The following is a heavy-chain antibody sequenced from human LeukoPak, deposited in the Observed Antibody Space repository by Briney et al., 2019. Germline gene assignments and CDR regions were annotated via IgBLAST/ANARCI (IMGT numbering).Heavy chain of an antibody. CDR1: GGTFSTYA. CDR3: ARTGTTQNYYYGMDV. J-gene: IGHJ6*02. Sequence: SVKVSCKASGGTFSTYAITWVRQAPGQGLEWMGRIIPILGIANYAQKFQGRVTITADKSTSTAYMELSSLRSEDTAVYYCARTGTTQNYYYGMDVWGQGTTVTVSS. V-gene: IGHV1-69*04. CDR2: IIPILGIA. D-gene: IGHD1-1*01.